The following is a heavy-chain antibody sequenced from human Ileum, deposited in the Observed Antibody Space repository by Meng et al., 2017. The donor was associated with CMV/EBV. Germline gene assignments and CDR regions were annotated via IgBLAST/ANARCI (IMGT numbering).Heavy chain of an antibody. CDR2: IIPILGIA. D-gene: IGHD4-23*01. CDR3: ASPYGGNAFDI. V-gene: IGHV1-69*10. Sequence: SVKVSCKASGGTFSSYAISWVRQAPGQGLEWMGGIIPILGIANYAQKFQGRVTITADKSTSTAYMELSSLRSEDTAVYYCASPYGGNAFDIWGRGTMVTVSS. J-gene: IGHJ3*02. CDR1: GGTFSSYA.